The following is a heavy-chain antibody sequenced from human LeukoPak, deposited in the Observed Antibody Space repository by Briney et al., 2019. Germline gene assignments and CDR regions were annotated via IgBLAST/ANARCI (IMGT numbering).Heavy chain of an antibody. J-gene: IGHJ4*02. Sequence: SETPSLTSTLSGDSITIAGYYSSWIRQHPGKLLEWIGYIYYSGSTYYNPSLKSRVTISVNTSKNQFSLKLSSVTAADTAVYYCAREEGYSYGLDYWGQGTLVTVSS. CDR1: GDSITIAGYY. CDR3: AREEGYSYGLDY. CDR2: IYYSGST. D-gene: IGHD5-18*01. V-gene: IGHV4-31*03.